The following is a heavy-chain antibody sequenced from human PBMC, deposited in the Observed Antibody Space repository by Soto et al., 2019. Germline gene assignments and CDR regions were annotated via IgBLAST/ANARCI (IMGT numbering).Heavy chain of an antibody. Sequence: VESLKISCRGSGDSFTSYWISWVRQMPGKGLEWMGRIDPSDSYTNYSPPFQGHVTISADKSISTAYLQWSSLKASDTAMYYCASPLEWLAYDAFDIWGQGTMVTVSS. V-gene: IGHV5-10-1*01. J-gene: IGHJ3*02. D-gene: IGHD3-3*01. CDR2: IDPSDSYT. CDR3: ASPLEWLAYDAFDI. CDR1: GDSFTSYW.